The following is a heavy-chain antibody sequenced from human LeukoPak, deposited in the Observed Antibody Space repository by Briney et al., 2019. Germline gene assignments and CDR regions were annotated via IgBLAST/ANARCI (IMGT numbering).Heavy chain of an antibody. J-gene: IGHJ4*02. CDR3: AREWSGFGELPDY. CDR2: IYSGGNS. D-gene: IGHD3-10*01. Sequence: GGSLRLSCAASGLTVSSNCMSWVRQAPGKGLEWVSFIYSGGNSYYADSVKGRFTISRDNAKNTLYLQMNSLRVEDTAVYYCAREWSGFGELPDYWGQGTLVTVSS. CDR1: GLTVSSNC. V-gene: IGHV3-53*01.